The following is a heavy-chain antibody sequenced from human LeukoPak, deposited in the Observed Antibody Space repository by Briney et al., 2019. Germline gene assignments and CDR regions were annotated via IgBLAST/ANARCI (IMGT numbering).Heavy chain of an antibody. D-gene: IGHD3-9*01. CDR1: GFTFSDTW. J-gene: IGHJ3*02. CDR2: IKRKADGGTP. CDR3: TRDSDILTGYYWGVFDI. V-gene: IGHV3-15*01. Sequence: GGSLRLSCAASGFTFSDTWMTWVRQAAGKELEWVGRIKRKADGGTPDYAAPVAGRFTISRDDSKKTLYLQMNSLRIEDTAVYYCTRDSDILTGYYWGVFDIWGRGTTVTVSP.